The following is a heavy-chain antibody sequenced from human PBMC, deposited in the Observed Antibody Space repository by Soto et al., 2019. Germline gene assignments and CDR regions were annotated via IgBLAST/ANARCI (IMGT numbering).Heavy chain of an antibody. D-gene: IGHD6-19*01. CDR3: ERGGWGSSGSRPESEFDH. Sequence: SETLSLTCTVSGGSISSYYWSWIRQPPGKGLEWIGYIYCSGSTNYNPSLKSRVTISVDTSKNQISLKLSSMTAADTAVYYCERGGWGSSGSRPESEFDHWGQGTLVTVSS. V-gene: IGHV4-59*12. CDR1: GGSISSYY. J-gene: IGHJ4*02. CDR2: IYCSGST.